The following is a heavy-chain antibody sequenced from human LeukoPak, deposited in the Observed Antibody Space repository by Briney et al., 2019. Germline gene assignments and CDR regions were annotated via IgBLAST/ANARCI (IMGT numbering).Heavy chain of an antibody. Sequence: GGSLRLSCAAAGFTFSIYDMSWVRQAPGKGLECVSAIDRGVGSTYYADSVKGRFTISRDNSKSALYLQMNSLRAEDTALYYCATSRPYCSSPNCYFGAFDIWGQGTMVTVSS. J-gene: IGHJ3*02. V-gene: IGHV3-23*01. CDR2: IDRGVGST. CDR1: GFTFSIYD. D-gene: IGHD2-2*01. CDR3: ATSRPYCSSPNCYFGAFDI.